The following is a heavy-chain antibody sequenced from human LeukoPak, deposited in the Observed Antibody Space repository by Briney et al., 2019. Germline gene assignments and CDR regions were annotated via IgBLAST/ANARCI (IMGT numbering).Heavy chain of an antibody. J-gene: IGHJ4*02. CDR2: ISWNSGSI. D-gene: IGHD5-24*01. CDR3: AKDMGEMATIHFDY. V-gene: IGHV3-9*01. Sequence: PGRSLRLSCAASGFTFDDYAMHWVRQAPGKGLEWVSGISWNSGSIGYADSVKGRFTISRDNAKNSLYLQMNSLRAEDTALYYCAKDMGEMATIHFDYWGLGTLVTVSS. CDR1: GFTFDDYA.